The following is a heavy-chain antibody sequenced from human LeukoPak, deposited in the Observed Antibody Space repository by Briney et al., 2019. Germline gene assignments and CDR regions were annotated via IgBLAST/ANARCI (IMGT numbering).Heavy chain of an antibody. J-gene: IGHJ3*02. CDR2: IDPSDSYT. Sequence: GESLKISCKGSGYSFTSYWISWGRQIPGKGLEWMGRIDPSDSYTNYSPSFQGHVTISADRSISTAYLQWSSLKASDTAMYYCARHGVLWFGDSPIGAFDIWGQGTMVTVSS. V-gene: IGHV5-10-1*01. CDR1: GYSFTSYW. D-gene: IGHD3-10*01. CDR3: ARHGVLWFGDSPIGAFDI.